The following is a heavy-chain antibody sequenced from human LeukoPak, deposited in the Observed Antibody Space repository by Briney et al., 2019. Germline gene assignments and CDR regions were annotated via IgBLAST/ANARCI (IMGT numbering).Heavy chain of an antibody. CDR3: ARVASSRWYDYGY. CDR1: GFTFSNYE. CDR2: IDNGGSTI. V-gene: IGHV3-48*03. J-gene: IGHJ4*02. Sequence: PGGSLRLSCTVSGFTFSNYEINWVRQAPGKGLEWVSYIDNGGSTIYYADSVKGRFTISRDNTRNSVYLQMNSLRAEDTGVYYCARVASSRWYDYGYWGQGTLVTVSS. D-gene: IGHD6-19*01.